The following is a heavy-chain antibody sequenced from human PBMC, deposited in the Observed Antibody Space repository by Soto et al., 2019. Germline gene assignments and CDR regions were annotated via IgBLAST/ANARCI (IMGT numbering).Heavy chain of an antibody. V-gene: IGHV5-51*01. CDR1: GYSFTSYW. D-gene: IGHD3-22*01. J-gene: IGHJ3*02. CDR2: IYPGDSDT. Sequence: GEPRKISCKGSGYSFTSYWIGWVRQMPGKGLEWMGIIYPGDSDTRYSPSFQGQVTISADKSISTAYLQWSSLKASDTAMYYCASLYDSSSTGAFDIWAQGTMVPVSS. CDR3: ASLYDSSSTGAFDI.